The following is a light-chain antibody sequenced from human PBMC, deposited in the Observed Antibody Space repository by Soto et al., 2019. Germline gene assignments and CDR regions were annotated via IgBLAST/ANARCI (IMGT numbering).Light chain of an antibody. V-gene: IGKV1-39*01. CDR2: AAS. J-gene: IGKJ2*01. CDR3: QQSFPTPYT. CDR1: KPIYNY. Sequence: DIQLPHPPSSLLAFVGDRATITSRESKPIYNYLNWYQQKPGKALKVLIFAASSLQSGVPSRFSGRRSGTDFTLTISSLQPEDFATYYCQQSFPTPYTFGQGNRLDI.